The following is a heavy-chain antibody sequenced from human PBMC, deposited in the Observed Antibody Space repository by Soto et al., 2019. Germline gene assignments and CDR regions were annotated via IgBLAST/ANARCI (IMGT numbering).Heavy chain of an antibody. CDR2: IYYIGDI. CDR3: AREFYGMDV. V-gene: IGHV4-61*01. J-gene: IGHJ6*02. Sequence: PSETLSLTCTVSSGFVRSSTYYWSWIRQPPGKGLEWIGYIYYIGDINYNPSLKSRVTMSVDTSKNQFSLKLSSVTAADTAVYYCAREFYGMDVWGQGTTVTVSS. CDR1: SGFVRSSTYY.